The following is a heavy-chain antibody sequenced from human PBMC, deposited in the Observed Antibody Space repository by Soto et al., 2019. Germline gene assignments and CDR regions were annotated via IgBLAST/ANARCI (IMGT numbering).Heavy chain of an antibody. J-gene: IGHJ4*02. CDR2: IYHSGTV. CDR3: GGSFGWYAIDY. CDR1: GGPISSGYF. V-gene: IGHV4-4*02. Sequence: QVQLQESGPGLVQPSGTLSLSCAVSGGPISSGYFWGCFRQPPGKGQVWLGDIYHSGTVNYNPPLQSRLTISIEKSNSQLSPILNCVTAAAKAVYYCGGSFGWYAIDYWGQGILVIVSS. D-gene: IGHD6-19*01.